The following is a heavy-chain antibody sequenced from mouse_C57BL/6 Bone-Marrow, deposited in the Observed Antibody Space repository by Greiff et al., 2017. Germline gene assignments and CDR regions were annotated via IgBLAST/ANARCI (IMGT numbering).Heavy chain of an antibody. D-gene: IGHD1-1*01. V-gene: IGHV1-54*01. CDR2: INPGSGGT. Sequence: QVQLQQSGAELVRPGTSVKVSCKASGYAFTNYLIEWVKQRPGQGLEWIGGINPGSGGTNYNEKFKGKATLTADKSSSTAYMQLSRLTSKDSAVYFCARGDYYGSSFFAYWGQGTLVTVSA. CDR1: GYAFTNYL. J-gene: IGHJ3*01. CDR3: ARGDYYGSSFFAY.